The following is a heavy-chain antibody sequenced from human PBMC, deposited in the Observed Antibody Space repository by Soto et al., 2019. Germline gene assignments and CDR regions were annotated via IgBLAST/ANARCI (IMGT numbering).Heavy chain of an antibody. CDR1: GYTFTSYA. Sequence: ASVKVSCKASGYTFTSYAMHWVRQAPGQRLEWMGWINAYNGNTKYAQKLQGRVTMTTVTSTSTAYMELRSLRSDDTSVYYCARGYYDYIWDAFDIWGQGTMVTVSS. D-gene: IGHD3-16*01. V-gene: IGHV1-3*01. J-gene: IGHJ3*02. CDR2: INAYNGNT. CDR3: ARGYYDYIWDAFDI.